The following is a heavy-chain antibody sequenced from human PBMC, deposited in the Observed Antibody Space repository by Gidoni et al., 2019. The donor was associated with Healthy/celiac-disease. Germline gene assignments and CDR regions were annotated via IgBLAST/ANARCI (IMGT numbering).Heavy chain of an antibody. J-gene: IGHJ3*02. CDR1: GFTVSSNY. V-gene: IGHV3-53*01. CDR2: IDSGGST. Sequence: EVQLVESGGGLIQPGGYLRLSCAASGFTVSSNYMSWVRQAPGKGLEWVSVIDSGGSTYYADSVKGRFTISRDNSKNTLYLQMNSLRAEDTAVYYCARAARGVLRAAFDIWGQGTMVTVSS. CDR3: ARAARGVLRAAFDI. D-gene: IGHD3-10*01.